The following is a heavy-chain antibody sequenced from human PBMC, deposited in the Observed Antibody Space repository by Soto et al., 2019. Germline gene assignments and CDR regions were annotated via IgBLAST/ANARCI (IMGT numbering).Heavy chain of an antibody. CDR3: ARAVPSYYDFWSGIDY. V-gene: IGHV1-46*02. CDR2: INPSGGST. Sequence: GASVTVSCKASGYTFNSYYMHWVRQAPGQGLEWMGIINPSGGSTSYAQKFQGRVTMPRDTSTSTVYMELSSLRSEDTAVYYCARAVPSYYDFWSGIDYWGQGTLVTVSS. D-gene: IGHD3-3*01. J-gene: IGHJ4*02. CDR1: GYTFNSYY.